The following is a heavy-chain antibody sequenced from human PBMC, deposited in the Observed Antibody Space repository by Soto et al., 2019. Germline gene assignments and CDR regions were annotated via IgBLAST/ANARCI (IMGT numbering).Heavy chain of an antibody. CDR1: GGSISSSSYY. V-gene: IGHV4-39*01. CDR3: AGVGRLRFLEWRYYYGMDV. CDR2: IYYSGST. Sequence: PSETLSLTCTVSGGSISSSSYYWGWIRQPPGKGLEWIGSIYYSGSTYYNPSLKSRVTISVDTSKNQFSLKLSSVTAADTAVYYCAGVGRLRFLEWRYYYGMDVWGQGTTVTVSS. J-gene: IGHJ6*02. D-gene: IGHD3-3*01.